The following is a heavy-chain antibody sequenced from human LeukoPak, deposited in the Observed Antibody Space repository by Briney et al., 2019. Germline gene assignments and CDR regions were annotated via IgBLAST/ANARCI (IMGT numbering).Heavy chain of an antibody. Sequence: GGSLRLSCAASGFTFSSYSMNWVRQAPGKGLEWVSYISSSSSTIYYADSVRGRFTISRDSAKNSLYLQMNSLRAEDTAVYYCARGPMVIVVVTSFDYWGQGTLVTVSS. CDR3: ARGPMVIVVVTSFDY. D-gene: IGHD3-22*01. J-gene: IGHJ4*02. CDR2: ISSSSSTI. CDR1: GFTFSSYS. V-gene: IGHV3-48*04.